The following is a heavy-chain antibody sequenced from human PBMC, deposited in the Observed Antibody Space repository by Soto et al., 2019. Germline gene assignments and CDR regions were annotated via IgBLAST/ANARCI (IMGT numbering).Heavy chain of an antibody. J-gene: IGHJ5*02. V-gene: IGHV1-2*04. CDR2: INPNSGGT. CDR3: ARAGYYGSGSYTPSNNWFDP. CDR1: GYTFTGYY. Sequence: QVQLVQSGAEVKKPGASVKVSCKASGYTFTGYYMHWVRQAPGQGLEWMGWINPNSGGTNYAQKFQGWVTMNRDTSISTDYMELSRLRSDDTAVYYCARAGYYGSGSYTPSNNWFDPWGQGTLVTVSS. D-gene: IGHD3-10*01.